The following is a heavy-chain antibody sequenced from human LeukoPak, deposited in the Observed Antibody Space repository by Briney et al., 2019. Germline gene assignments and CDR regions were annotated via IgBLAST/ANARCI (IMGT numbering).Heavy chain of an antibody. Sequence: ASVKVSCKASGYTFTGYYMHWVRQAPGQGLEWMGWINPNSGGTEYSQRFQGRVTMTRDTSISTAYMELSRLRSDDTAVYYCAKGADSSGYCPGDYWGQGTLVTVSS. V-gene: IGHV1-2*02. D-gene: IGHD3-22*01. CDR3: AKGADSSGYCPGDY. J-gene: IGHJ4*02. CDR2: INPNSGGT. CDR1: GYTFTGYY.